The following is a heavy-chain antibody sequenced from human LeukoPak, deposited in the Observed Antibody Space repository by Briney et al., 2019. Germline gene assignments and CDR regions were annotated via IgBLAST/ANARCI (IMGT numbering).Heavy chain of an antibody. D-gene: IGHD2-21*02. V-gene: IGHV4-34*01. CDR3: ARGTDLAYCGGDCRYFDY. CDR2: INHSGST. Sequence: ASETLSLTCAVYGGSFSGYYWSWIRQPPGKGLEWIGEINHSGSTNYNPSLKSRVTISVDTSKNQFSLKLSSVTAADTAVYYCARGTDLAYCGGDCRYFDYWGQGTLVTVSS. CDR1: GGSFSGYY. J-gene: IGHJ4*02.